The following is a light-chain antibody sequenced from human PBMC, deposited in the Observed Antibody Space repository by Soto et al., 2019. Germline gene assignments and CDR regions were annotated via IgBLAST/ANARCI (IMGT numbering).Light chain of an antibody. Sequence: EIVMTQSPATLSVSPGERATLSCRASQSVSSNLAWYQQKPGQAPRLLIYGASTRVTGIPARFSGSGYGTEFTLTISSLQSEDFAVYYCQQYNNWPTWTFGQGTKVEIK. J-gene: IGKJ1*01. CDR1: QSVSSN. CDR3: QQYNNWPTWT. V-gene: IGKV3-15*01. CDR2: GAS.